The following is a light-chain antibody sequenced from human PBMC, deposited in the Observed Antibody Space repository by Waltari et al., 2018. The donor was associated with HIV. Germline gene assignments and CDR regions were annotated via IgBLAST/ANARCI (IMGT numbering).Light chain of an antibody. J-gene: IGLJ3*02. Sequence: SYVLTQPPSVSVAPGKTARITCGGNNIGSKSVHWYQQKPGQAPVLVIYYDSDRPSGIPERFSGSNSGNTATLTISRVEAGDEADYYCQVWDSSSDLRWVFGGGTKLTVL. CDR2: YDS. V-gene: IGLV3-21*04. CDR1: NIGSKS. CDR3: QVWDSSSDLRWV.